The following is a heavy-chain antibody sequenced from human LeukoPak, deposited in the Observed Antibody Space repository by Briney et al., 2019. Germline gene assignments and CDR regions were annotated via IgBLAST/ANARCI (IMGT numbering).Heavy chain of an antibody. D-gene: IGHD5-12*01. CDR3: AREIRGYGFDF. Sequence: PSETLSLTCVVSGYSISSGYYWGWSRQAPGKGLEWIGTIYHTETTYYNPSLKSRVTISVDTSKNQFSLKLSSVTAADTAVFYCAREIRGYGFDFWGQGTLVTVSS. J-gene: IGHJ4*02. CDR1: GYSISSGYY. V-gene: IGHV4-38-2*02. CDR2: IYHTETT.